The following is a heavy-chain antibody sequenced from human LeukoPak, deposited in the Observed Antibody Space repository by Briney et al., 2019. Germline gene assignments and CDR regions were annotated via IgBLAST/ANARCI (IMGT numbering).Heavy chain of an antibody. J-gene: IGHJ6*03. Sequence: GGSLRLSCAASGFTFSSYWMSWVRQAPGKGLEWVANIKQDGSEKYYVDSVKGRFTISRDNAKNSLYLQMNSLRAEDTAVYYCARDATIRGYYMGVWGKGTTVTVSS. CDR2: IKQDGSEK. V-gene: IGHV3-7*01. CDR1: GFTFSSYW. CDR3: ARDATIRGYYMGV. D-gene: IGHD5-12*01.